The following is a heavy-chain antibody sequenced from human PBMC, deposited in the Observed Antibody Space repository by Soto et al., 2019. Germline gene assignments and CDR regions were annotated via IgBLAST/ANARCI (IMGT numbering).Heavy chain of an antibody. CDR2: IIPIFGTA. D-gene: IGHD2-15*01. V-gene: IGHV1-69*01. CDR1: GGTFSSYA. J-gene: IGHJ6*02. CDR3: ARSQGGSSSLDIYYYYYYGMDV. Sequence: QVQLVQSGAEVKKPGSSVKVSCTAPGGTFSSYAISWVRQAPGQGLEWMGGIIPIFGTAKYAQKFQGRVTITADESTSTGYMELSSLRSEDTAVCYCARSQGGSSSLDIYYYYYYGMDVWGQGTTVTVS.